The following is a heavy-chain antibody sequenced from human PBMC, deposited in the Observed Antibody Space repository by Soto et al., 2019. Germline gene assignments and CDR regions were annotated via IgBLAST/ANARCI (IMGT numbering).Heavy chain of an antibody. V-gene: IGHV4-4*02. CDR2: IYHSGST. Sequence: SQTVSLTCAVSSQSISSSNWWSWVRQPPGKGLEWIGEIYHSGSTNYNPSLKSRVTISVDKSKNQFSLKLSSVTAADTAVYYCATDSHSPTIDYCGQGTLVPVSS. J-gene: IGHJ4*02. CDR3: ATDSHSPTIDY. D-gene: IGHD1-1*01. CDR1: SQSISSSNW.